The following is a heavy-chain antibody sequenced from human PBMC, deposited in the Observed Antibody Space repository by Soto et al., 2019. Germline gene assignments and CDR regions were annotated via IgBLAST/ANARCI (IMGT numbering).Heavy chain of an antibody. J-gene: IGHJ6*02. CDR1: GGSISGYY. Sequence: SETLCLTCTVSGGSISGYYWSWIRQPPGKGLEWIGYIYYSGSTNYNPSLKSRVTISVDTSKNQFSLKLSSVTAADTAVYYCASISYSSSWWDLWGMDVWGQGTTVTV. V-gene: IGHV4-59*08. CDR2: IYYSGST. CDR3: ASISYSSSWWDLWGMDV. D-gene: IGHD6-13*01.